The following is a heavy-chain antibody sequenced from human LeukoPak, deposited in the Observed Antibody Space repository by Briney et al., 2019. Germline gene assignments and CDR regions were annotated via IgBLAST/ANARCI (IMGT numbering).Heavy chain of an antibody. CDR1: GFNFSTYW. CDR3: ARGKFDFDY. Sequence: GGSLRLSCAASGFNFSTYWMTWVRQVPGKGLEWVANINQDGTEKYYVDSVKGRFTISRDNAKTSLYLQMNSLRAEDTAVYYCARGKFDFDYWGQGTLVTVSS. J-gene: IGHJ4*02. CDR2: INQDGTEK. D-gene: IGHD3-16*01. V-gene: IGHV3-7*01.